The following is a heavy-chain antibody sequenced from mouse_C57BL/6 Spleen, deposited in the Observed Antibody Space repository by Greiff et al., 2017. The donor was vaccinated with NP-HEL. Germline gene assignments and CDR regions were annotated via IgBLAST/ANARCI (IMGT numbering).Heavy chain of an antibody. D-gene: IGHD2-12*01. CDR3: ARSDYSLLGYYFDY. Sequence: EVQLQHSGPELVKPGASVKISCKASGYSFTGYYMNWVKQSPEKSLEWIGEINPSTGGTTYNQKFKAKATLTVDKSSSPAYMQLKSLTSEDSAVYYCARSDYSLLGYYFDYWGQGTTLTVSS. J-gene: IGHJ2*01. CDR1: GYSFTGYY. CDR2: INPSTGGT. V-gene: IGHV1-42*01.